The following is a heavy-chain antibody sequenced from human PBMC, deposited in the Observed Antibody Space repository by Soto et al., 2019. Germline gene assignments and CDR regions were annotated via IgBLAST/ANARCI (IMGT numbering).Heavy chain of an antibody. V-gene: IGHV4-31*03. CDR3: ARDPAVSTIAAAGTDYYYGMDV. CDR1: GGSISSGVYY. J-gene: IGHJ6*02. CDR2: IYYSGST. Sequence: SETLSLACTVSGGSISSGVYYWIWIRQHPGKGLDWIGYIYYSGSTYYNPSLKSRVTISVDTSKNQFSLKLSSVTAADTAVYYCARDPAVSTIAAAGTDYYYGMDVWGQGTTVTVSS. D-gene: IGHD6-13*01.